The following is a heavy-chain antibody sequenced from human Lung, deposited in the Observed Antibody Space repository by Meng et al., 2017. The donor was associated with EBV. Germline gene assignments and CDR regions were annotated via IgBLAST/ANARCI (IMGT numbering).Heavy chain of an antibody. CDR2: IYYSGST. CDR1: GGSISSGGHY. CDR3: ARGLWYYDRGGYFDN. Sequence: QVQLQEAGPGLVKPSETLSLTCTVSGGSISSGGHYWSWIRQHPEKGLEWIGYIYYSGSTYYKPSLKSRLTISVDTSKNQLSLRLSSVTAADTAVYYCARGLWYYDRGGYFDNWGRGTLVTVSS. J-gene: IGHJ4*02. D-gene: IGHD3-22*01. V-gene: IGHV4-31*03.